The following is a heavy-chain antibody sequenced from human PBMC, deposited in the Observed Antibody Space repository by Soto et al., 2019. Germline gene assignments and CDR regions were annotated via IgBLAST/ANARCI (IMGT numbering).Heavy chain of an antibody. J-gene: IGHJ4*02. Sequence: SVKVSFRVSGYTLTELSMHWVRQAPVKGLEWMGGFDPEDGETIYAQKFQGRVTMTEDTSTDTAYMELSSLRSEDTAVYYCATPFVATLLQTHFDYWGQGTLVTVYS. CDR2: FDPEDGET. CDR3: ATPFVATLLQTHFDY. CDR1: GYTLTELS. D-gene: IGHD5-12*01. V-gene: IGHV1-24*01.